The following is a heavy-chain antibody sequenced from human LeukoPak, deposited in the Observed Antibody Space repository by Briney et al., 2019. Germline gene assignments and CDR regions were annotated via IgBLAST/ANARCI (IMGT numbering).Heavy chain of an antibody. J-gene: IGHJ1*01. CDR2: IYYSGRT. CDR1: GDSVSRSDSY. D-gene: IGHD3-22*01. CDR3: ARRRYYDGSGYLE. Sequence: PSETLSLTCSVSGDSVSRSDSYWDWIRQPPGKGLEWFGTIYYSGRTYYSPSLKSRVTMSVDTSNNQFSLNLRSVTAADTAVYYCARRRYYDGSGYLEWGQGTLLSVSS. V-gene: IGHV4-39*01.